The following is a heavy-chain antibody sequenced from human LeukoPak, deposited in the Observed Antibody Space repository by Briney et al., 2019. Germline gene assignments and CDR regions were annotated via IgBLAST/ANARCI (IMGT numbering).Heavy chain of an antibody. V-gene: IGHV4-59*01. Sequence: SETLSLTCTVSGGSISSYYWSWIRQPPGKGLEWIGYIYYSGSTNYNPSLESRVTISVDTSKNQFSLKLSSVTAADTAVYYCARASRAAALYYFDYWGQGTLVTVSS. CDR1: GGSISSYY. D-gene: IGHD6-13*01. CDR3: ARASRAAALYYFDY. J-gene: IGHJ4*02. CDR2: IYYSGST.